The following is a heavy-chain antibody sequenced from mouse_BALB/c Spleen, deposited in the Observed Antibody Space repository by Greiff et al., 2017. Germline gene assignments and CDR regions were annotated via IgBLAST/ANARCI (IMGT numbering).Heavy chain of an antibody. J-gene: IGHJ2*01. CDR3: ARDGYYAPFDY. D-gene: IGHD2-3*01. V-gene: IGHV5-4*02. CDR1: GFTFSDYY. CDR2: ISDGGSYT. Sequence: EVQGVESGGGLVKPGGSLKLSCAASGFTFSDYYMYWVRQTPEKRLEWVATISDGGSYTYYPDSVKGRFTISRDNAKNNLYLQMSSLKSEDTAMYYCARDGYYAPFDYWGQGTTLTVSS.